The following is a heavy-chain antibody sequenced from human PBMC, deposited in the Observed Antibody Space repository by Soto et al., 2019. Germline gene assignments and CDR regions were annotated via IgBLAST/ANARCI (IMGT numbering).Heavy chain of an antibody. Sequence: QVQLVESGGGVVQPGRSLRLSCAASGFTFSSYGMHWVRQAPGKGLEWVAVISYDGSNKYYADSVKGRFTISRDNSKNTLYLQMNSLRAEDTAVYYCAKPSLAVSGVRYDSSGYDYWGQGTLVTVSS. CDR2: ISYDGSNK. CDR1: GFTFSSYG. J-gene: IGHJ4*02. V-gene: IGHV3-30*18. CDR3: AKPSLAVSGVRYDSSGYDY. D-gene: IGHD3-22*01.